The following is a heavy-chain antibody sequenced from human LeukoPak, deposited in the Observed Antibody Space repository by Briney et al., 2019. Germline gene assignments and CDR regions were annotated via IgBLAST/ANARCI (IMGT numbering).Heavy chain of an antibody. CDR1: GYTFTGYY. J-gene: IGHJ5*02. Sequence: GASVKVSCKASGYTFTGYYMHWVRQAPGQGLEWMGIINPSGGSTSYAQKFQGRVTITADESTSTAYMELSSLRSEDTAVYHCAREGPYNWFDPWGQGTLVTVSS. CDR2: INPSGGST. CDR3: AREGPYNWFDP. V-gene: IGHV1-46*01.